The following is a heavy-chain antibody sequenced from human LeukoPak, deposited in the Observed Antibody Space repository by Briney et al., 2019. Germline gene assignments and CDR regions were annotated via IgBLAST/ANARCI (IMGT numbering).Heavy chain of an antibody. CDR3: AASSTAGNFDY. V-gene: IGHV1-58*02. Sequence: ASVKVSCKASGCTFTSTAMQWVRQARGQRLEWIGWIVVGSGNTNYAQKFQERVTITRDMSTSTAYMELSSLRSEDTAVYYCAASSTAGNFDYWGQGTLVTVSS. CDR2: IVVGSGNT. CDR1: GCTFTSTA. J-gene: IGHJ4*02. D-gene: IGHD3-10*01.